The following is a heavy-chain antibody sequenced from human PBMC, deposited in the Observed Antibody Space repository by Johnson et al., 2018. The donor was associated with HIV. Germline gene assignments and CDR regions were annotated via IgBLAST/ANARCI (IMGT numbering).Heavy chain of an antibody. D-gene: IGHD5-18*01. CDR1: GFTFSSYA. V-gene: IGHV3-30*14. Sequence: QVQLVESGGGVVQPGRSLRLSCAASGFTFSSYAMHWVRQAPGKGLEWVAVISYDGSKKYYGDSVKGRFTISRDNSKNTLYLQMNSLRAEDTALYYCASSEGARYSYGYPDSQGDAFDIWGQGTMVTVSS. CDR3: ASSEGARYSYGYPDSQGDAFDI. J-gene: IGHJ3*02. CDR2: ISYDGSKK.